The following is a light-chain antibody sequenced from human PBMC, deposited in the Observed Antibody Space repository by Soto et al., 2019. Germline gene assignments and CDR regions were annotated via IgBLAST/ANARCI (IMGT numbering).Light chain of an antibody. J-gene: IGKJ5*01. CDR2: GAS. Sequence: EIVLTQSPGTLSMSPGERATLSCSSSQSVSSSYLAWYQQKPGQDPRLLIDGASSRATGIPDRFSGIGSGTDFTLTISSLKPEDFAVYFCQQRSNWPITFGQGTRLEI. CDR1: QSVSSSY. V-gene: IGKV3D-20*02. CDR3: QQRSNWPIT.